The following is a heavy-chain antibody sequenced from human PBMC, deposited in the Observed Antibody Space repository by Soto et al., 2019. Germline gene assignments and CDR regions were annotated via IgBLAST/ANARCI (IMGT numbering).Heavy chain of an antibody. J-gene: IGHJ4*02. CDR3: ARLLEEYYDYVWGSYRVFDY. Sequence: ETLSLTCTVSGGSISSSSYYWGWIRQPPGKGLEWIGSIYYSGSTYYNPSLKSRVTISVDTSKNQFSLKLSSVTAADTAVYYCARLLEEYYDYVWGSYRVFDYWGQGTLVTVSS. CDR1: GGSISSSSYY. CDR2: IYYSGST. V-gene: IGHV4-39*01. D-gene: IGHD3-16*02.